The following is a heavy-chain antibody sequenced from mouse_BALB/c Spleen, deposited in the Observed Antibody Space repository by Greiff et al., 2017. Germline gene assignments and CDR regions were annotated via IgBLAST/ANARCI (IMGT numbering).Heavy chain of an antibody. V-gene: IGHV6-3*01. CDR2: IRWKSDNYAT. CDR3: TGRYDDAMDY. J-gene: IGHJ4*01. D-gene: IGHD2-14*01. CDR1: GFTFSSYW. Sequence: EVKLVESGGGLVQPGGSMKLSCVASGFTFSSYWMSWVRQSPEKGLEWVAEIRWKSDNYATHYAESVKGKITISRDDSKSRLYLQMNSLRAEDTGIYYCTGRYDDAMDYWGQGTSVTVSS.